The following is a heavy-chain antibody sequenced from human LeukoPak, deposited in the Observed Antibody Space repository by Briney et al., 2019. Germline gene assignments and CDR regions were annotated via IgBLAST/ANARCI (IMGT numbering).Heavy chain of an antibody. Sequence: PGGSLRLSCAASGFTFSSSWMRWVRQVPGEGLVWVSRINTDGSITLYADSVKGRFTVSRDNAKNTLYLEMNSLRVDDTAVYYCAGDLAGGDDYWGQGTLVTVSS. CDR3: AGDLAGGDDY. J-gene: IGHJ4*02. CDR1: GFTFSSSW. CDR2: INTDGSIT. D-gene: IGHD2-15*01. V-gene: IGHV3-74*03.